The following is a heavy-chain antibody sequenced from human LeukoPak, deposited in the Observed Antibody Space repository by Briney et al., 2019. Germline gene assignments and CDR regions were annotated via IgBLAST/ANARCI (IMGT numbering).Heavy chain of an antibody. CDR2: IRSKANNYAT. D-gene: IGHD4-17*01. J-gene: IGHJ3*02. CDR3: TTLLSGDYGEVDACDI. CDR1: GFTFSASA. Sequence: GGSLRLSCAASGFTFSASAMHWVRQASGKGLEWAGRIRSKANNYATTYAASVKGRFTISRDDSKNTAYLQVNSLKTEDTAVYYCTTLLSGDYGEVDACDIWGQGTLVTVSS. V-gene: IGHV3-73*01.